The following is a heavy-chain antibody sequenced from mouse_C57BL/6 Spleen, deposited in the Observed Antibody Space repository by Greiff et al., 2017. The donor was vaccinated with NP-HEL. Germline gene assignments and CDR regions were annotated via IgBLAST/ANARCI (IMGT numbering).Heavy chain of an antibody. D-gene: IGHD4-1*01. V-gene: IGHV3-6*01. J-gene: IGHJ2*01. Sequence: VQLKESGPGLVKPSQSLSLTCSVTGYSITSGYYWNWIRQFPGNKLEWMGYISYDGSNNYNPSLKNRISITRDTSKNQFFLKLNSVTTEDTATYYCARSRTGMYYFDYWGQGTTLTVSS. CDR3: ARSRTGMYYFDY. CDR1: GYSITSGYY. CDR2: ISYDGSN.